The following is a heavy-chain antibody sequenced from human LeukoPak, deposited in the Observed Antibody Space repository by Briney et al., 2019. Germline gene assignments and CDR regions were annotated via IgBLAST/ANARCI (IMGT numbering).Heavy chain of an antibody. V-gene: IGHV1-2*02. D-gene: IGHD3-22*01. CDR3: ARDEQVVITHSMSF. CDR1: GYTFTGYY. CDR2: INPNSGGT. Sequence: ASVKVSCKASGYTFTGYYMHWVRQAPGQGLEWMGWINPNSGGTNYAQKFQGRVTMTRDTSISTAYMELSRLRSDGTAVYYCARDEQVVITHSMSFWGQGTLVTVSS. J-gene: IGHJ4*02.